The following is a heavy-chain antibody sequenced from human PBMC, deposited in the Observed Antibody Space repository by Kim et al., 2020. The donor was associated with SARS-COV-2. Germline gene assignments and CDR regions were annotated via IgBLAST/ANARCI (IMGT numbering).Heavy chain of an antibody. CDR2: IDYSGTT. J-gene: IGHJ5*01. V-gene: IGHV4-39*01. CDR1: GGSMSTNHY. CDR3: ARQPKTGTYRGRFDS. Sequence: SETLSLTCTVSGGSMSTNHYWGWIRQPPGKGLEFFGNIDYSGTTYSNPSLKSRVTISVDASRHLFSLKLTSVTAADTAMYYCARQPKTGTYRGRFDSWGQGILSPSPQ. D-gene: IGHD1-1*01.